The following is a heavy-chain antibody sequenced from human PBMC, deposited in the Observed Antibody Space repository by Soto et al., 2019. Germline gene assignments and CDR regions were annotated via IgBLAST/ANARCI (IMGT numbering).Heavy chain of an antibody. CDR3: ARVGRYSGYDTVWFDP. V-gene: IGHV6-1*01. CDR1: GDSVSSNSAA. D-gene: IGHD5-12*01. J-gene: IGHJ5*02. Sequence: SQTLSLTCAISGDSVSSNSAAWNWIRQSPSRGLEWLGRTYYRSKWYNDYAVSVKSRITINPDTSKNQFSLQLNSVTPEDTAVYYCARVGRYSGYDTVWFDPWGQRTPVTVSS. CDR2: TYYRSKWYN.